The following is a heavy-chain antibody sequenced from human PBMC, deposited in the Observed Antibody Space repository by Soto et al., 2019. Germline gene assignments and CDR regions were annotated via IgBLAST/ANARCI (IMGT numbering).Heavy chain of an antibody. D-gene: IGHD2-15*01. Sequence: EVQLLESGGGLVQPGGSLILSCAASGFTLGTYVMTWVRQAPGKGLEWVSAISGSGGSTNYADPVKGRFTISRDNTKKTLYLQMSILRVEDTAVYYCAKDRKGSYCSGGTCYSFDYWGQGTLVTVPS. CDR2: ISGSGGST. J-gene: IGHJ4*02. CDR1: GFTLGTYV. CDR3: AKDRKGSYCSGGTCYSFDY. V-gene: IGHV3-23*01.